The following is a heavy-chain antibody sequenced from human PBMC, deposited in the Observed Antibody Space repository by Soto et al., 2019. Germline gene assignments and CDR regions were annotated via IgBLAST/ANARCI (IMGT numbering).Heavy chain of an antibody. V-gene: IGHV3-53*01. J-gene: IGHJ4*02. CDR1: GFSVTANY. D-gene: IGHD5-12*01. CDR3: HGYGY. CDR2: IYSGGST. Sequence: EVQAVVSGGGLIQPGGSLRLYCEVSGFSVTANYMSWVRQAPGKGLGWVSVIYSGGSTYYIDAVKGRFSISRDISKNTLYLQMTSLRAEDTAVYYCHGYGYWGQGTLVTVSS.